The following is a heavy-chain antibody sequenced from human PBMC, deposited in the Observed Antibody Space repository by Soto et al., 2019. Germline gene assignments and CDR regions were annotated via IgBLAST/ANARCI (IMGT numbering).Heavy chain of an antibody. V-gene: IGHV4-39*01. CDR1: GGSISSSSYY. CDR3: ARHLTYCSAGSCYSDFPYYGMDV. J-gene: IGHJ6*02. Sequence: LSLTCTVSGGSISSSSYYWGWIRQPPGKGLEWIGSIFYSGSTYYNPSLKSRVTISVDTSKNQFSLKLSSVTAADTAVYYCARHLTYCSAGSCYSDFPYYGMDVWGPGTTVTVSS. D-gene: IGHD2-15*01. CDR2: IFYSGST.